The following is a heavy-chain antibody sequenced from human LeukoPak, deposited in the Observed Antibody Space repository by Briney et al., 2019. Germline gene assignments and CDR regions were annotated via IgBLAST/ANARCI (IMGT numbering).Heavy chain of an antibody. CDR1: GFTFINYG. CDR2: ISYDGSNK. J-gene: IGHJ2*01. Sequence: GRSLRLSCAASGFTFINYGMHWVRQAPGKGLEWVAVISYDGSNKFYGDSVKGRFTISRDKSKNTLYLQMSSLRAEDTAVYYCAKDPGIAVAGTHWYFDLWGRGTLVTVSS. D-gene: IGHD6-19*01. V-gene: IGHV3-30*18. CDR3: AKDPGIAVAGTHWYFDL.